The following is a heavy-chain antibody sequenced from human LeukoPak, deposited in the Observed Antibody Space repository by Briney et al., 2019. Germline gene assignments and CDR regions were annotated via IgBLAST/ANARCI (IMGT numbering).Heavy chain of an antibody. CDR2: IKQDGSDK. V-gene: IGHV3-7*01. D-gene: IGHD4-17*01. CDR1: GFTFSSYW. Sequence: PGGSLRLSCAASGFTFSSYWMSWVRQAPGKGLERVANIKQDGSDKYYVDSVKGRFTISRDNAKNSLYLQMNSLRGEDTAVYYCARSGDLYYFDYWGQGTLVTVSS. CDR3: ARSGDLYYFDY. J-gene: IGHJ4*02.